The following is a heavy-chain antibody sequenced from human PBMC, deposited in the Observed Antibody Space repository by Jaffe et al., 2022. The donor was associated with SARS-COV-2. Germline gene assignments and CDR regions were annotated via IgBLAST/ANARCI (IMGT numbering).Heavy chain of an antibody. CDR3: ARDLGGWNKNWFDP. J-gene: IGHJ5*02. CDR1: GGSISSGSYY. V-gene: IGHV4-61*02. D-gene: IGHD6-19*01. CDR2: IYTSGST. Sequence: QVQLQESGPGLVKPSQTLSLTCTVSGGSISSGSYYWSWIRQPAGKGLEWIGRIYTSGSTNYNPSLKSRVTISVDTSKNQFSLKLSSVTAADTAVYYCARDLGGWNKNWFDPWGQGTLVTVSS.